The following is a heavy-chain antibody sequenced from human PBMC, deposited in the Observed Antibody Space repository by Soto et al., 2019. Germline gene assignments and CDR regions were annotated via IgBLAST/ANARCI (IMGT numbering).Heavy chain of an antibody. CDR2: IDWDDDK. V-gene: IGHV2-70*01. CDR1: GFSLSTTAMY. CDR3: ARILGTAMAPSNY. Sequence: GSGPTLVNPTQTLTLTCTFSGFSLSTTAMYVTWIRQPQGKALEWLALIDWDDDKSYSTSLMTRLTISKDTSKNQVVLKMTSMDPVDTATYYCARILGTAMAPSNYWSQGTLVTVSS. J-gene: IGHJ4*02. D-gene: IGHD5-18*01.